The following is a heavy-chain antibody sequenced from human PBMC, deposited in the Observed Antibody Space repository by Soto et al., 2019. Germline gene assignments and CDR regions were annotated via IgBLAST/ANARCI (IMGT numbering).Heavy chain of an antibody. D-gene: IGHD6-19*01. CDR1: GFTFSSYG. CDR3: AKNPSGRGWLFDY. Sequence: HPGGSLRLSCAASGFTFSSYGMHWVRQAPGKGLEWVAVISYDGSNKYYADSVKGRFTISRDNSKNTLYLQMNSLRAEDTAVYYCAKNPSGRGWLFDYWGQGTLVTVSS. J-gene: IGHJ4*02. V-gene: IGHV3-30*18. CDR2: ISYDGSNK.